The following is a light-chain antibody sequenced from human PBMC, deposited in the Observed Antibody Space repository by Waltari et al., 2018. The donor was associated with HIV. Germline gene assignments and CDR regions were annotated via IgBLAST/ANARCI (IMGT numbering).Light chain of an antibody. Sequence: QSVLTQPPSLSAAPGQKVSITCSGSSSNIGVNYVSWYQQFPRTAPKLLIYDNNGRPSGIPDRFSGSKSCTSATLDLTGLRTGDEADYYCVSWDSSLRGVLFGGGTKLTVL. V-gene: IGLV1-51*01. J-gene: IGLJ2*01. CDR2: DNN. CDR1: SSNIGVNY. CDR3: VSWDSSLRGVL.